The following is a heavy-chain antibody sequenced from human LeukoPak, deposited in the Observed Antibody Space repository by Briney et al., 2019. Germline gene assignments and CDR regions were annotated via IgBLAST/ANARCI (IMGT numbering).Heavy chain of an antibody. CDR1: GFTFSSNY. CDR3: ALQNDSSPFDY. Sequence: GGSLRLSCAASGFTFSSNYMSWVRQAPGKGLEWVSVIYSGGCTDYAASVKGRFSISRDNSKNTLYLQMNSLRAEHTAVYYCALQNDSSPFDYWGQGTLVTVSS. J-gene: IGHJ4*02. CDR2: IYSGGCT. D-gene: IGHD3-22*01. V-gene: IGHV3-53*01.